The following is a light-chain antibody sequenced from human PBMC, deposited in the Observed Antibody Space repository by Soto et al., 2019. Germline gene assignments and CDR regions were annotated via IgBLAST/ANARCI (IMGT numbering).Light chain of an antibody. CDR1: SSDVGGYNY. CDR2: EVS. V-gene: IGLV2-14*01. CDR3: SSYTSATTYV. J-gene: IGLJ1*01. Sequence: QSVLTQPASVSGSPGQSITISCTGTSSDVGGYNYVSWYQHHPGKASKLMIHEVSDRPSGISNRFSGSKSGNTASLTISGLQAEDEADYYCSSYTSATTYVFGTGTKVTVL.